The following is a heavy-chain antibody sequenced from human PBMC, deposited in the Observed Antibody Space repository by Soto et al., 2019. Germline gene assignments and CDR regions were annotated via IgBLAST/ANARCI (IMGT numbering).Heavy chain of an antibody. D-gene: IGHD1-20*01. V-gene: IGHV3-30-3*01. J-gene: IGHJ6*02. CDR3: AREEVSARKHYGMDV. CDR1: GFTFSNYA. CDR2: ISYDGSSK. Sequence: LRLSCAASGFTFSNYAMHWVRQAPGKGLEWVAVISYDGSSKYYADSVKGRFTISRDNSKNTLYLQMNSLRAEDMAVYYCAREEVSARKHYGMDVWGQGTTVTVSS.